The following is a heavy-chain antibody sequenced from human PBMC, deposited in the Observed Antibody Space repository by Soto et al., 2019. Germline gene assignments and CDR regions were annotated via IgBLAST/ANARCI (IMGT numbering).Heavy chain of an antibody. V-gene: IGHV3-21*01. CDR3: ARESIPDTASMDSV. J-gene: IGHJ6*02. CDR2: ISSSSSYI. D-gene: IGHD3-10*01. CDR1: GFTFSSYS. Sequence: EVQLVESGGGLVKPGGSLRLSCAASGFTFSSYSMNWVRQAPGKGLEWVSSISSSSSYIYYADSVKGRFTISRDNAKNSLYLQMNSLRAEDTAAYYCARESIPDTASMDSVWGQGTTVTVSS.